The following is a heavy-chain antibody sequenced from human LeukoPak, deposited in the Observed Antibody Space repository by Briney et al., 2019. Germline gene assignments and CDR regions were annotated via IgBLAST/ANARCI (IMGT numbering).Heavy chain of an antibody. V-gene: IGHV3-23*01. CDR1: GFTFSSYA. D-gene: IGHD3-22*01. J-gene: IGHJ4*02. CDR2: ISGSGGNT. Sequence: GGSLRLSCAASGFTFSSYAMSWVRQAPGKGLEWVSSISGSGGNTYYADSVKGRFTISRDNSKNTLYLQMNSLRAEDTAVYHCAKDQYDSSIFDYWGQGTLVTVSS. CDR3: AKDQYDSSIFDY.